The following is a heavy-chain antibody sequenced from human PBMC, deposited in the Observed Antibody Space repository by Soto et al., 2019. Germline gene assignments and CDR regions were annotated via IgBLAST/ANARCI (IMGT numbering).Heavy chain of an antibody. CDR3: ASGPDYYDSSGYSDY. D-gene: IGHD3-22*01. V-gene: IGHV3-11*01. Sequence: KPGGSLRLSCAASGFTFSDYYMSWIRQAPGKGLEWVSYISSSGSTIYYADSVKGRFTISRDSAKNPLYLQMNSLRAEDTAVYYCASGPDYYDSSGYSDYWGQGTLVTVSS. CDR2: ISSSGSTI. CDR1: GFTFSDYY. J-gene: IGHJ4*02.